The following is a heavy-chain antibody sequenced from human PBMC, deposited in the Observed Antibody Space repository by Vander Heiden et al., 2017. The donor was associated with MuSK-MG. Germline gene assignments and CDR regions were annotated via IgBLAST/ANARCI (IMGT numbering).Heavy chain of an antibody. D-gene: IGHD3-3*01. V-gene: IGHV3-30*01. CDR3: ARGATIFGASPTDY. J-gene: IGHJ4*02. Sequence: QVQLVESGGGVVQPGRSLRLSCAASGFPFSSYAMHWVRQAPGKGLEWVAVLSYDGSNKYYADSVKGRFTISRDNSKNTLYVQMNRLRAEDTAVYYCARGATIFGASPTDYWGQGTLVTVSS. CDR2: LSYDGSNK. CDR1: GFPFSSYA.